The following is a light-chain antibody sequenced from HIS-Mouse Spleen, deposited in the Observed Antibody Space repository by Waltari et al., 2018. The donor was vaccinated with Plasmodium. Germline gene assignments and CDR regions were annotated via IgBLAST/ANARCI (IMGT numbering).Light chain of an antibody. V-gene: IGLV3-25*03. CDR2: KDS. Sequence: SYELTQPPSVSVSPGQTARITCSGDAFPKQYPYSYQQKPGQAPVLVIYKDSERPSGIPERFSGSSSGTTVTLTISGVQAEDEADYYCQSADSSGTPNWVFGGGTKLTVL. CDR1: AFPKQY. CDR3: QSADSSGTPNWV. J-gene: IGLJ3*02.